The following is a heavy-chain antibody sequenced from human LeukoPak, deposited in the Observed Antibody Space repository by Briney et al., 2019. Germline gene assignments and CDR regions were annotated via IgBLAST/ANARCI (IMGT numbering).Heavy chain of an antibody. CDR1: GYTFAGNF. V-gene: IGHV1-2*02. CDR3: ARDQGYGSGGYSFDY. CDR2: INPNSGGT. D-gene: IGHD3-10*01. J-gene: IGHJ4*02. Sequence: ASVKVSCKTSGYTFAGNFVHWVRQAPGQGLEWMGWINPNSGGTNYTQNFQGRVTITRDTSITTAYMELSRLTSDDTALYYCARDQGYGSGGYSFDYWGQGTRVTVSS.